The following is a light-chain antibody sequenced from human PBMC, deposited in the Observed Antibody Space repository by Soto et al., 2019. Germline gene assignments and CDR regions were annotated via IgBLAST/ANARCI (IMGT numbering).Light chain of an antibody. J-gene: IGKJ1*01. V-gene: IGKV3-20*01. Sequence: EIACKPFPTIMPAFLGDRATXSCRASQSVTSSSLAWYQQKPAHSPSLLIYDASGTATGIPDRFAGGGSGTDFTLSISRPKNEGFAVYYLQQYCSSGTFGQGTKVEIK. CDR1: QSVTSSS. CDR2: DAS. CDR3: QQYCSSGT.